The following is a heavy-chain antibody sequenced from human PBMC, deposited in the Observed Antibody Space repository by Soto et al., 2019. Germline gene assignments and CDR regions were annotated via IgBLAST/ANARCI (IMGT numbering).Heavy chain of an antibody. J-gene: IGHJ1*01. CDR3: ERDMYSSSRYVPIAC. V-gene: IGHV3-33*01. CDR2: IWYDGSNK. D-gene: IGHD6-13*01. CDR1: GFTFSSYG. Sequence: PGGSLRLSCAASGFTFSSYGMHWVRQAPGKGLEWVAVIWYDGSNKYYADSVKGRFTISRDNSKNTLYLQMNSLRAEDTAVYYCERDMYSSSRYVPIACWGQRTLVTVSS.